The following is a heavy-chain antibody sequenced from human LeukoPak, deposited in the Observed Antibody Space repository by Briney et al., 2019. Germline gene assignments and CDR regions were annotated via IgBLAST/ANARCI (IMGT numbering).Heavy chain of an antibody. J-gene: IGHJ1*01. Sequence: SETLSPTCTVSGGSISSYYWSWIRQLPGKGLEWIGYIYYSGSTNYNPSLKSRVTISVDTSKNQFSLKLSSVTAADTAVYYCARDGYFQHWGQGTLVTVSS. CDR1: GGSISSYY. CDR3: ARDGYFQH. V-gene: IGHV4-59*01. CDR2: IYYSGST.